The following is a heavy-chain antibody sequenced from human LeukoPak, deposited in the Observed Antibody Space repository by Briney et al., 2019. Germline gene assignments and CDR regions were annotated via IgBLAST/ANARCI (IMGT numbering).Heavy chain of an antibody. J-gene: IGHJ4*02. D-gene: IGHD2-15*01. CDR1: GGSISSGGYY. CDR3: ARYCSGGSCLHFDY. V-gene: IGHV4-31*03. CDR2: IYYSGST. Sequence: SETLSLTCTVSGGSISSGGYYWSWIRQHPGKGLEWIGDIYYSGSTYYKSSLKSRLTISVDTSKNQFSLKLSSVTAADTAIYYCARYCSGGSCLHFDYWGQGTLVTVSS.